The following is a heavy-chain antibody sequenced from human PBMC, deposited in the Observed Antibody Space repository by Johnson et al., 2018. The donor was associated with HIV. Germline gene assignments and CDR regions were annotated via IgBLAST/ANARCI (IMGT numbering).Heavy chain of an antibody. CDR2: IWYDGSNK. CDR3: AKVIARSNYYGSGSYRDPGAFDI. D-gene: IGHD3-10*01. CDR1: GFTFSSYA. J-gene: IGHJ3*02. V-gene: IGHV3-30*02. Sequence: QVQLVESGGGLVQPGGSLRLSCAASGFTFSSYAMHWVRQAPGKGLGWVAVIWYDGSNKYYADSVKGRFTISRDNSKNTLYLQMNSLRAEDTAVYYCAKVIARSNYYGSGSYRDPGAFDIWGQGTMVTVSS.